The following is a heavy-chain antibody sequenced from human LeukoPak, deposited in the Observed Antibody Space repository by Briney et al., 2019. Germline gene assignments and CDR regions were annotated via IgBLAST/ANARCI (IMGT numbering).Heavy chain of an antibody. CDR2: IYYSGST. J-gene: IGHJ4*02. D-gene: IGHD3-22*01. CDR1: GGSISSSDNY. Sequence: SETLSLTCTVSGGSISSSDNYWGWIRQPPGKGLEWIGTIYYSGSTYYNPSLKSRVTISVDTSKNHFSLKLSSVTAADTAVYYCASASYDTTGYYEFDFWGQGTLVTVSS. V-gene: IGHV4-39*02. CDR3: ASASYDTTGYYEFDF.